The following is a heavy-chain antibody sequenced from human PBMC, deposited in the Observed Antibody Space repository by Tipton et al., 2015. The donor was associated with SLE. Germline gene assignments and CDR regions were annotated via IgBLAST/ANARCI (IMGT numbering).Heavy chain of an antibody. CDR3: ARWGGIEAMGGHFYYYGMDV. V-gene: IGHV4-39*07. Sequence: TLSLTCTVSGGFISSSTSYWGWIRQSPGKGLEWIGSMYYSGNSHNNPSLKSRLTISVDTSKNQFSLKLSSVTAADTAVYYCARWGGIEAMGGHFYYYGMDVWGQGTVIAVSS. J-gene: IGHJ6*02. CDR2: MYYSGNS. D-gene: IGHD1-26*01. CDR1: GGFISSSTSY.